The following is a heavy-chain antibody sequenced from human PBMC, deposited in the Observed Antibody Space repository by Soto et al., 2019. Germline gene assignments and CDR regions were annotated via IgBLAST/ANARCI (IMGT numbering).Heavy chain of an antibody. CDR3: ARGFFGQQWLVGFDT. V-gene: IGHV1-69*13. CDR2: TIPMFATA. CDR1: GGSFSNYI. D-gene: IGHD6-19*01. Sequence: GASVKVSCKASGGSFSNYIFSWVRQAPGQGLEWMGGTIPMFATAQYAQKLQGRVTITADESTSTVYMDLTSLRSDDTAVYYCARGFFGQQWLVGFDTWGQGTLVTVSS. J-gene: IGHJ4*02.